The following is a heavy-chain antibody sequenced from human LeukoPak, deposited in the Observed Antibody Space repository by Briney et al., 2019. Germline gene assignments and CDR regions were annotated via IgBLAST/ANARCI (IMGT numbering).Heavy chain of an antibody. CDR1: GGSISSSSYY. V-gene: IGHV4-39*01. CDR2: IYYSGST. Sequence: PPETLSLTCTVSGGSISSSSYYWGWIRQPPGKGLEWIGSIYYSGSTYYNPSLKSRVTISVDTSKNQFSLKLSSVTAADTAVYYCARLIYYYGSGSYFPVFDPWGQGTLVTVSS. D-gene: IGHD3-10*01. CDR3: ARLIYYYGSGSYFPVFDP. J-gene: IGHJ5*02.